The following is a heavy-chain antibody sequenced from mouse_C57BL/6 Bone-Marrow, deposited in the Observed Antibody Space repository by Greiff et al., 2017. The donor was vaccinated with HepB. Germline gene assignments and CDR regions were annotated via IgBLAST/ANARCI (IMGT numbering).Heavy chain of an antibody. D-gene: IGHD4-1*01. V-gene: IGHV5-16*01. Sequence: EVQLQESEGGLVQPGSSMKLSCTASGFTFSDYYMAWVRQVPEKGLEWVANINYDGSSTYYLDSLKSRFIISRDNAKNILYLQMSSRKSEDTATYYCARDTGLGRGYFDYWGQGTTLTVSS. CDR3: ARDTGLGRGYFDY. CDR2: INYDGSST. J-gene: IGHJ2*01. CDR1: GFTFSDYY.